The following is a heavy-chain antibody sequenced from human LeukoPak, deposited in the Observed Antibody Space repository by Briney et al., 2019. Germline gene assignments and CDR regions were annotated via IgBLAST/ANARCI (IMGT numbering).Heavy chain of an antibody. J-gene: IGHJ4*02. Sequence: GGSLRLSCAASGFTFSSSGTHWVRQAPGKGLDWVAFIRYDGSNKYYADSVKGRFTISRDNSKNTLYLQMNSLRAEDTAVYYCAKDPMVYWGQGTPVTVSS. D-gene: IGHD2-8*01. CDR1: GFTFSSSG. CDR2: IRYDGSNK. CDR3: AKDPMVY. V-gene: IGHV3-30*02.